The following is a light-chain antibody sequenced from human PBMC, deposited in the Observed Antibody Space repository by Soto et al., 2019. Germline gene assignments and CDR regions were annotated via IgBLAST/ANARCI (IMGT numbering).Light chain of an antibody. CDR1: QSISSSY. J-gene: IGKJ2*01. CDR2: DAS. Sequence: EIVLTQSPGTLSLSPGERATLSCRASQSISSSYLAWYQQKPGQAPRLLIHDASSRATGIPDRFSGSGSGIDFTLTINRLEPGDSAVYYCQQYGSSPYTFGQGTKLE. CDR3: QQYGSSPYT. V-gene: IGKV3-20*01.